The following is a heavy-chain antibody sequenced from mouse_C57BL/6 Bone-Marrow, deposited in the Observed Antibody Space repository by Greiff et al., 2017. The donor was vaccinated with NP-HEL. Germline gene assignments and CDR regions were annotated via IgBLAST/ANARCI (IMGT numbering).Heavy chain of an antibody. Sequence: VQLKESGPELVKPGASVKMSCKASGYTFTDYNMHWVKQSHGKSLEWIGYINPNNGGTSYNQKFKGKATLTVNKSSSTAYMELRSLTSEDSAVYYCARGYYWYFDVWGTGTTVTVSS. D-gene: IGHD2-2*01. CDR1: GYTFTDYN. CDR3: ARGYYWYFDV. V-gene: IGHV1-22*01. J-gene: IGHJ1*03. CDR2: INPNNGGT.